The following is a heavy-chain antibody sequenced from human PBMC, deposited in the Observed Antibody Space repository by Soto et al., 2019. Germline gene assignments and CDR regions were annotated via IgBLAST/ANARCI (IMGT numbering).Heavy chain of an antibody. Sequence: GGSLRLSCAASGFTFSSYAMSWVRQAPGKGLEWVSAISGSGGSTYYADSVKGRFTISRDNSKNTLYLQMNSLRAEDTAVYYCAKGGILVNYYDSDDAFDIWGQGTMVTVSS. D-gene: IGHD3-22*01. CDR1: GFTFSSYA. V-gene: IGHV3-23*01. CDR2: ISGSGGST. J-gene: IGHJ3*02. CDR3: AKGGILVNYYDSDDAFDI.